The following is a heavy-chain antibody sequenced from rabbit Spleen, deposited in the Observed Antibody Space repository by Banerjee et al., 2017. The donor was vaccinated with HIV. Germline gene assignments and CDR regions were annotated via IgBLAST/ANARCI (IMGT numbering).Heavy chain of an antibody. CDR2: IDPVFGIT. J-gene: IGHJ4*01. D-gene: IGHD4-1*01. V-gene: IGHV1S47*01. Sequence: QEQLVESGGGLVQPGGSLKVSCKASGFDFSSYGVSWVRQAPGKGLEWIGYIDPVFGITYYANWVNGRFTISRDNAQNTLFLQLNSLTAADTATYFCARDLDGVIGWNFGWWGPGTLVTVS. CDR1: GFDFSSYG. CDR3: ARDLDGVIGWNFGW.